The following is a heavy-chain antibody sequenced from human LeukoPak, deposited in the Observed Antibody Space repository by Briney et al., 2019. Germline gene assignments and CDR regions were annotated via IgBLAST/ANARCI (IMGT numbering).Heavy chain of an antibody. D-gene: IGHD6-19*01. Sequence: AASVKVSCKASGGTFSSYAISWVRQAPGQGLEWMRGIIPIFGTANYAQKFQGRVTITADKSTSTAYMELSSLRSEDTAVYYCAKLAVAGTKKFDYWGQGTLVTVSS. CDR3: AKLAVAGTKKFDY. J-gene: IGHJ4*02. CDR2: IIPIFGTA. V-gene: IGHV1-69*06. CDR1: GGTFSSYA.